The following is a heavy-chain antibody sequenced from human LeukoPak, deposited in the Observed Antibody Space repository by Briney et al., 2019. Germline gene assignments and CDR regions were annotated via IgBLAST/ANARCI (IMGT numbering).Heavy chain of an antibody. J-gene: IGHJ5*02. V-gene: IGHV1-69*04. CDR3: AVSGYSYGNNWFDP. CDR1: GGTFSSYA. Sequence: GASVKVSCKASGGTFSSYAISWVRQASGQGLEWMGRIIPILGIANYAQKFQGRVTITADKSTSTAYMELSSLRSEDTAVYYCAVSGYSYGNNWFDPWGQGTLVTVSS. CDR2: IIPILGIA. D-gene: IGHD5-18*01.